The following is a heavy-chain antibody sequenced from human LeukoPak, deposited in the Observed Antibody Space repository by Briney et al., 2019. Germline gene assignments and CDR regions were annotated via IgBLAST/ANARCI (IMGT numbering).Heavy chain of an antibody. CDR2: INWNGGST. Sequence: GGSLRLSCAASGFTFDDYGMSWVRQAPGKGLEWVSGINWNGGSTGYADSVKGRFTISRDNAKNSLYLQMNSLRAEDTAVYYCAKDLDIIYSYGFDYWGQGTLVTVSS. CDR3: AKDLDIIYSYGFDY. CDR1: GFTFDDYG. V-gene: IGHV3-20*04. D-gene: IGHD5-18*01. J-gene: IGHJ4*02.